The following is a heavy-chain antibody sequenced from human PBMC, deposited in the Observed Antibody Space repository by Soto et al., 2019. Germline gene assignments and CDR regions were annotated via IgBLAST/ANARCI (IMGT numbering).Heavy chain of an antibody. CDR2: GST. Sequence: GSTNYNPSLKSRVTISVDTSKNQFSLKLSSVTAADTAVYYCARVRGGAFDIWGQGTMVTVSS. CDR3: ARVRGGAFDI. V-gene: IGHV4-59*01. J-gene: IGHJ3*02. D-gene: IGHD3-10*01.